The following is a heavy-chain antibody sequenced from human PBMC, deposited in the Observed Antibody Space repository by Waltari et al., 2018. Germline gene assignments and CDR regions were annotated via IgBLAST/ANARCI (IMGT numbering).Heavy chain of an antibody. CDR2: LYENGNT. V-gene: IGHV4-59*01. Sequence: QVQLQESGPGLVQPSETLSLTCTVSGGSINSYYWNWIRQAPGKGLEWIGGLYENGNTNTNPSLKMRVTISADTSKNQFSLKLTSVTTADTAVYYCARRICSSVTCYVVGGNWMDPWGQGTLVTVSS. J-gene: IGHJ5*02. CDR1: GGSINSYY. D-gene: IGHD2-2*01. CDR3: ARRICSSVTCYVVGGNWMDP.